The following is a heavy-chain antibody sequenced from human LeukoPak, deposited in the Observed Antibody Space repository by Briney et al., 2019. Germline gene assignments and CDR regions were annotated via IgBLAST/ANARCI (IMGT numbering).Heavy chain of an antibody. CDR1: GFTFDDYV. D-gene: IGHD3-3*01. Sequence: PGGSLRLSCAASGFTFDDYVIHWVRQAPGKGLEWVSGISWKSGSIGYADSVKGRFTISRDNAKNSLYLQMNSLRAEDTAVYYCARDLTDDFWSGYHFDYWGQGTLVTVSS. J-gene: IGHJ4*02. CDR2: ISWKSGSI. V-gene: IGHV3-9*01. CDR3: ARDLTDDFWSGYHFDY.